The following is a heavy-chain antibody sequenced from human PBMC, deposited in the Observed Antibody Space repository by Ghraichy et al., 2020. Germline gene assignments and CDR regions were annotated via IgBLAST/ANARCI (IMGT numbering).Heavy chain of an antibody. Sequence: SETLSLTCTVSGGSISSYYWSWIRQPPGKGLEWIGYIYYSGSTNYNPSLKSRVTISVDTSKNQFSLKLSSVTAADTAVYYCARIVQLKRITIFGVVSTNWFDPWGQGTLVTVSS. CDR3: ARIVQLKRITIFGVVSTNWFDP. CDR1: GGSISSYY. D-gene: IGHD3-3*01. V-gene: IGHV4-59*01. CDR2: IYYSGST. J-gene: IGHJ5*02.